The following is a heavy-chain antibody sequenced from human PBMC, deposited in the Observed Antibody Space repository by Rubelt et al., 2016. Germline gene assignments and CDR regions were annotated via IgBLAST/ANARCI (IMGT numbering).Heavy chain of an antibody. Sequence: QVQLQESGPGLVKPSATLSLTCTVSGDSISSRYWSWLRQPPGKGLEWIGSLYHGGSTYYNPSLKSRVTISVDTSKNEFSLQLTSVTAADTAVYYCVRERATVTTLFDYWGQGTLVTVSS. J-gene: IGHJ4*02. CDR1: GDSISSRY. CDR2: LYHGGST. D-gene: IGHD4-17*01. CDR3: VRERATVTTLFDY. V-gene: IGHV4-59*11.